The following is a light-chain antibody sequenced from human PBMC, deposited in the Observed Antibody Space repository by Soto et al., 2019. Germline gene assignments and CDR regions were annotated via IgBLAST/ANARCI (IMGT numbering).Light chain of an antibody. CDR2: YDS. V-gene: IGLV3-21*04. Sequence: SYELTQPPSVSVAPGKTARITCGGNNIGSKSVHWYQQKPGQAPVLVIYYDSDRPSGIPARFSGSNSGNTATLTISRVEEGEEADYYCHVWDSSSDLGEVFGGGTKLTVL. J-gene: IGLJ2*01. CDR3: HVWDSSSDLGEV. CDR1: NIGSKS.